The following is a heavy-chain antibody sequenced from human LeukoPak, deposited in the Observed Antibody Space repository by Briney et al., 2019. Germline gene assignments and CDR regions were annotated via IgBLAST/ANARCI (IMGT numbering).Heavy chain of an antibody. CDR3: SKESGLRGYILYDNFDN. CDR1: GFTFSSFA. Sequence: HSGGSLRLFCAASGFTFSSFAMTWVRQAPGKGPEWVSVFTGSGYTTYYAESVKGRFTISRDNSKDTLYLQMDSLRAEDTAVYYCSKESGLRGYILYDNFDNWGQGTLVTVSS. J-gene: IGHJ4*02. D-gene: IGHD5/OR15-5a*01. CDR2: FTGSGYTT. V-gene: IGHV3-23*01.